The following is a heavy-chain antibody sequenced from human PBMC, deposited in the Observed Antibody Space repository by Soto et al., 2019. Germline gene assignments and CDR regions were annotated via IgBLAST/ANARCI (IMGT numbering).Heavy chain of an antibody. Sequence: SETLSLTGAVSGYSISSGDYWGWLQQPPGKGLEWIGSIYHGGSTYYNPSLNSRVTLSIDMTNNHVSLVLNSVTAADTAVYYFSTLVPWVPYYYDSSPYTFAKWFDPFGQGTLVTFSS. CDR3: STLVPWVPYYYDSSPYTFAKWFDP. CDR2: IYHGGST. D-gene: IGHD3-22*01. V-gene: IGHV4-38-2*01. J-gene: IGHJ5*02. CDR1: GYSISSGDY.